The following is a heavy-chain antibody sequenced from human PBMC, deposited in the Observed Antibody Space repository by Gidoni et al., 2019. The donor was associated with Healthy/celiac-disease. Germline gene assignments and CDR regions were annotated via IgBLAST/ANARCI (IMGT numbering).Heavy chain of an antibody. D-gene: IGHD3-10*01. CDR1: GYTFTSYD. V-gene: IGHV1-8*01. Sequence: QVQLVQSGAEVKKPGASVKVSCKASGYTFTSYDINWVRQATGQGLEWMGWMNPNSGNTGYAQKFQGRVTMTRNTSISTAYMELSSLRSEDTAVYYCARGREGYYYGSGSYYNLDYWGQGTLVTVSS. CDR3: ARGREGYYYGSGSYYNLDY. J-gene: IGHJ4*02. CDR2: MNPNSGNT.